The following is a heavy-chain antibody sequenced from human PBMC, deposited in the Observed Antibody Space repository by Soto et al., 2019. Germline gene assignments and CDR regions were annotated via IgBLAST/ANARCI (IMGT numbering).Heavy chain of an antibody. CDR1: GFSLSTSGVG. CDR3: AHVYGGYDNFDY. J-gene: IGHJ4*02. V-gene: IGHV2-5*02. Sequence: QITLKESGPPLVKPTQTLTLTCTLSGFSLSTSGVGVGWIRQPPGKALEWLALIYWDDDKRYSPSLKSRLTITKDTSKNQVVLTMTNMDPVDTATYYCAHVYGGYDNFDYWGQGTLVTVSS. CDR2: IYWDDDK. D-gene: IGHD5-12*01.